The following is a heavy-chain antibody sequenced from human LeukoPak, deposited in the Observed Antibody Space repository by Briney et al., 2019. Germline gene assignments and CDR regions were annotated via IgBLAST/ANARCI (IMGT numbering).Heavy chain of an antibody. V-gene: IGHV1-69*01. CDR1: GGTFSSYA. J-gene: IGHJ6*03. Sequence: SVKVSCKASGGTFSSYAISWVRQAPGQGLGWMGGIIPIFGTANYAQKFQGRVTITADESTSTAYMELSSLRSEDTAVYYCARDYYGSGSYYNYYYYYYMDVWGKGTTVTVSS. CDR3: ARDYYGSGSYYNYYYYYYMDV. D-gene: IGHD3-10*01. CDR2: IIPIFGTA.